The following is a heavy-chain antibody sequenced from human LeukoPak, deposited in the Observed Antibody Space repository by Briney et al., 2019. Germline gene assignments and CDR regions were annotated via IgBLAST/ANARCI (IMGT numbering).Heavy chain of an antibody. V-gene: IGHV3-33*06. J-gene: IGHJ3*02. CDR1: GLTFRSEG. CDR3: AKEIHSGTFGFDM. Sequence: SGRSLRHSCGACGLTFRSEGMHWLRQAPGKGLEWVADMVSVGRVEHYADSVRGRFTIYRDNYKNTLYLQMNRLRADDTAVYYCAKEIHSGTFGFDMGGQGTVVTVSS. D-gene: IGHD1-26*01. CDR2: MVSVGRVE.